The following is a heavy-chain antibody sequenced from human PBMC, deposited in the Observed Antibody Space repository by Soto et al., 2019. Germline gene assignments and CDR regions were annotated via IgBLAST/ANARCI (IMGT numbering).Heavy chain of an antibody. CDR2: MNPNSGNP. Sequence: QVQLVQSGAEVKKPGASVKVACKASGYTFTSYDLNWGRQATGQGLAWMGWMNPNSGNPGYAQKFQGRVTMTRNTATSTADMELSSLRSEDTAVCYCARSTNDYGDRHWGQGTLVTVSS. J-gene: IGHJ4*02. V-gene: IGHV1-8*01. CDR3: ARSTNDYGDRH. CDR1: GYTFTSYD. D-gene: IGHD4-17*01.